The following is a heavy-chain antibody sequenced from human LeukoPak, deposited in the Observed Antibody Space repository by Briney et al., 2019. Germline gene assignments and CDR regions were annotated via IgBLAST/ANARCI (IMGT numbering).Heavy chain of an antibody. J-gene: IGHJ3*02. CDR3: AREAGHDNAFDI. Sequence: ASVKVSCKASGYTFTGYYMHWVRQAPGQGLEWMGWINPNSGGTNYAQKFQGRVTMTRDTSISTAYVELSRLRSDDTAVYYCAREAGHDNAFDIWGQGTMVTVSS. D-gene: IGHD3-9*01. V-gene: IGHV1-2*02. CDR1: GYTFTGYY. CDR2: INPNSGGT.